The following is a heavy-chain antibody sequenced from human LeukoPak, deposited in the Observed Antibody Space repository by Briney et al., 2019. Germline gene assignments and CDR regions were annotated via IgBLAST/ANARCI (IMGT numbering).Heavy chain of an antibody. CDR2: ISYDGSNK. CDR1: GFTFSSYA. J-gene: IGHJ3*02. D-gene: IGHD3-3*01. V-gene: IGHV3-30-3*01. Sequence: GGSLRLSCAASGFTFSSYAMHWVRQAPGKGLEWVAVISYDGSNKYYADSVKGRFTISRDNSKNTLYLQMNSLRAEDTAVYYCAREKADYDFWSGYRNAFDIWGQGTMVTVSS. CDR3: AREKADYDFWSGYRNAFDI.